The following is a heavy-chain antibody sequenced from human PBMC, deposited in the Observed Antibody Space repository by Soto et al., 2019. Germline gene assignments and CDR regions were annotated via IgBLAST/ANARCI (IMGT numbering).Heavy chain of an antibody. CDR2: IKQDGSEK. Sequence: EVQLVESGGGLVQPGGSLSLSCAASGFSLGTHWMSWVRQAPGTGLERVANIKQDGSEKYYVDSVEGRFTISRDNAKNSLYLQMNSLRAEDTALYYCARDSGNCRRTSYCFDCWGQGTLVTVSS. CDR1: GFSLGTHW. D-gene: IGHD2-2*01. J-gene: IGHJ4*02. CDR3: ARDSGNCRRTSYCFDC. V-gene: IGHV3-7*01.